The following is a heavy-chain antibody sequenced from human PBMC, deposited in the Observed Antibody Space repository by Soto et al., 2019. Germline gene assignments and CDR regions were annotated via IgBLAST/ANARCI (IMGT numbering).Heavy chain of an antibody. Sequence: AGGSLRLSCAASGLTVSNAYMAWVRQAPGMGLEWVSVIYDNGTTYYADSVKGRFTISRDTSTNTLSLQMDSLRAEDTAAYYCVRPLPSGRNYGLDVWGQGTTVTVSS. D-gene: IGHD3-10*01. CDR2: IYDNGTT. CDR3: VRPLPSGRNYGLDV. CDR1: GLTVSNAY. V-gene: IGHV3-53*01. J-gene: IGHJ6*02.